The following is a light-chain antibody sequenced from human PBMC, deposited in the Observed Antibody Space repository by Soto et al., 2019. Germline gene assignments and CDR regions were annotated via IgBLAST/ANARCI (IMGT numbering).Light chain of an antibody. CDR2: GVA. CDR1: QSVRSGY. CDR3: HQYDISPWT. V-gene: IGKV3-20*01. Sequence: EIVLTQSPGTLSLSPGERATLSCRASQSVRSGYLAWYQQKPGQTPRLLIYGVASRATGIPDRFRGSGSGTDFTLTISRLEPEDFAVYYCHQYDISPWTFGQGTKVDIK. J-gene: IGKJ1*01.